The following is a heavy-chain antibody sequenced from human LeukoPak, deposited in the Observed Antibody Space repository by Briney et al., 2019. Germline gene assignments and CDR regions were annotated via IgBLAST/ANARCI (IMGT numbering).Heavy chain of an antibody. Sequence: ASVKVSCTASGYTFTGYYMHWVRQAPGQGLEWMGWINPNSGGTNYAQKFQGRVTMTRDTSISTAYMELSRLRADDTAIYYCARDKGRAPLHTVGHFDKWGQGTLVTVSS. CDR3: ARDKGRAPLHTVGHFDK. CDR1: GYTFTGYY. CDR2: INPNSGGT. J-gene: IGHJ4*02. V-gene: IGHV1-2*02. D-gene: IGHD3-10*01.